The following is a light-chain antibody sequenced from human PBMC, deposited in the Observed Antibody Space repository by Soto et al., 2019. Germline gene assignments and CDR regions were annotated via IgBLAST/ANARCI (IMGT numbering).Light chain of an antibody. J-gene: IGLJ2*01. CDR1: NSDVGGYDY. CDR2: DVR. Sequence: QSAPTQPRSVSGSPGQSVTISCTGTNSDVGGYDYVSWFQHSPGKAPKLIIHDVRERPSGVPDRFSGSRSGNTASLTISGLQPEDETDSYCCSYAGTYTFAVFGGGTQLTVL. V-gene: IGLV2-11*01. CDR3: CSYAGTYTFAV.